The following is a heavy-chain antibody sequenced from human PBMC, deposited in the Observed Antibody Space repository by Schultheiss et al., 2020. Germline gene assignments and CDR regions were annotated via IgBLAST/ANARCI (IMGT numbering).Heavy chain of an antibody. CDR2: IDWDDDK. CDR3: ARMEQQATGIGVDP. J-gene: IGHJ5*02. CDR1: GFSLSTSGMC. Sequence: SSPTLVKPPQTLTLTCTFSGFSLSTSGMCVSWIRQPPGKALEWLARIDWDDDKYYSTSLKTRLTISKDTSNSQVVLTMTNMDPVDTATYYCARMEQQATGIGVDPFGQGTLDTVSS. D-gene: IGHD6-13*01. V-gene: IGHV2-70*11.